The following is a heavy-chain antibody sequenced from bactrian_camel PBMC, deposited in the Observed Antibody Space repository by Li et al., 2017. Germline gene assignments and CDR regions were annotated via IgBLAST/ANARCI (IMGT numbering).Heavy chain of an antibody. V-gene: IGHV3S1*01. CDR1: GFTFSTLT. CDR3: AARMNMGLTATSDFGY. CDR2: IGEDGRTT. Sequence: QLVESGGGLVQPGGSRRLSCAASGFTFSTLTMYWVRQAPGKGLEWVSGIGEDGRTTLYADSVKGRFTISRDNAKNTLYLQLDSLETEDTAVYYCAARMNMGLTATSDFGYWGQGTQVTVS. D-gene: IGHD3*01. J-gene: IGHJ6*01.